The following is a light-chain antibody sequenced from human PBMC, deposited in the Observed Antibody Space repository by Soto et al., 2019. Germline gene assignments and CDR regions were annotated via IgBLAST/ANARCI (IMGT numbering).Light chain of an antibody. CDR2: RDD. Sequence: QAVVTRPPSASTTPGQRVTIFCSGGISNIGSKYVYWYQHLPGAAPKLLIYRDDQRPSGVPDRFSGSKSGTSASLAISGLRSEDEADYYCAAWDDSLNAWVFGGGTKLTVL. V-gene: IGLV1-47*01. CDR3: AAWDDSLNAWV. J-gene: IGLJ3*02. CDR1: ISNIGSKY.